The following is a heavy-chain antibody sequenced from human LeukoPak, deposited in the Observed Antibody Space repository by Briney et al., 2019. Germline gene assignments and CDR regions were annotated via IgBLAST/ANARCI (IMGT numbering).Heavy chain of an antibody. CDR2: ISGSGGST. Sequence: GGSLRLSCAASGFTFSSYAMSWVRQAPGKGLEWVSAISGSGGSTYYADSVEGRFTISRDNSKNTLYLQMNSLRAEDTAVYYCAKSNFPGYSSSWYNWGQGTLVTVSS. J-gene: IGHJ4*02. D-gene: IGHD6-13*01. CDR3: AKSNFPGYSSSWYN. V-gene: IGHV3-23*01. CDR1: GFTFSSYA.